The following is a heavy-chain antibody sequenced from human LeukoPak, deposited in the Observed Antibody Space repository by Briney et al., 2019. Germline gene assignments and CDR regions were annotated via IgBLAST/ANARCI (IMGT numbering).Heavy chain of an antibody. V-gene: IGHV1-46*01. Sequence: ASVKVSCKASGYTFTGYYIHWVRQAPGQGLEWMGIINPDGGSTSYAQKFQGRVTMTMDTSTSTVYMELSSLRSEDTAVYYCARARVQPPPAGYYYYYMDVWGKGTTVTVSS. D-gene: IGHD6-6*01. CDR2: INPDGGST. CDR1: GYTFTGYY. CDR3: ARARVQPPPAGYYYYYMDV. J-gene: IGHJ6*03.